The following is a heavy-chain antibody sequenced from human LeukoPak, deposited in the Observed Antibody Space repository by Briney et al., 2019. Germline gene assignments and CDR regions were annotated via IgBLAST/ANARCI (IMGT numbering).Heavy chain of an antibody. V-gene: IGHV3-23*01. CDR3: ARDNGGEALDY. CDR1: GFTFSSYA. Sequence: GGSLRLSCAASGFTFSSYAMTWVRQAPGKGLKWVSTITATRDYTYYADSVKGRFTISRDDSKNTLYLQMNSLRAEDTAVYYCARDNGGEALDYWGQGTLVTVSS. J-gene: IGHJ4*02. CDR2: ITATRDYT. D-gene: IGHD3-16*01.